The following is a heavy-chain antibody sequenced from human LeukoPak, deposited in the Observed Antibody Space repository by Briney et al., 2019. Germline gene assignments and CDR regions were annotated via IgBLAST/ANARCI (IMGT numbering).Heavy chain of an antibody. V-gene: IGHV3-74*01. CDR1: GFTFSNYW. CDR3: ARDSRSGSYYDY. J-gene: IGHJ4*02. CDR2: INSDGSST. Sequence: GGSLRLSCAASGFTFSNYWMHWVRQAPGKGLVWVSRINSDGSSTSYADSVKGRFTISRDNAKNTLYLQMNSLRAEDTAVYYCARDSRSGSYYDYWGQGTPVTVSS. D-gene: IGHD1-26*01.